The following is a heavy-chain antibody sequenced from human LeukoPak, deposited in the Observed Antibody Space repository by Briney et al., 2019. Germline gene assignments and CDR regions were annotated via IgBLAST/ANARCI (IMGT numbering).Heavy chain of an antibody. CDR2: ISAYNGNT. D-gene: IGHD3-3*01. J-gene: IGHJ5*01. Sequence: ASVKVSCKASGYTFTSYGISWVRQAPGQGLEWMGWISAYNGNTNYAQKLQGRVTMTTDTSTSTAYMELRSLRSDDTAVYYCARDLYEADYDFWSGYYNWWFDSWGQGTLVTVSS. CDR3: ARDLYEADYDFWSGYYNWWFDS. V-gene: IGHV1-18*01. CDR1: GYTFTSYG.